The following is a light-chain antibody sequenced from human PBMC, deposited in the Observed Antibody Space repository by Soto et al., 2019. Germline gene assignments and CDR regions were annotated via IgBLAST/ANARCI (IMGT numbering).Light chain of an antibody. CDR3: QQYHSYWT. CDR2: KAS. J-gene: IGKJ1*01. CDR1: QNIGTW. V-gene: IGKV1-5*03. Sequence: DIQMTQSPSTLSASVGDRVTITCRASQNIGTWLAWYQQKPGKAPNLLIYKASSLESGVPSRFSGSGSGTEFTLTISILQPDDFATYYCQQYHSYWTFGQGTKVEIK.